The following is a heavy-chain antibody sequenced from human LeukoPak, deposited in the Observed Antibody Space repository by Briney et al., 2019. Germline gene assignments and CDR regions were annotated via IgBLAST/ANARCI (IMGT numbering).Heavy chain of an antibody. CDR3: ARDRGTTGYHYLDS. V-gene: IGHV4-59*01. CDR2: IYHTGST. D-gene: IGHD5-12*01. CDR1: GGPITEYY. Sequence: SETLSLTCSVSGGPITEYYWSWIRQPPGKGLEWIGYIYHTGSTNYSPSLKSRPTMSVDASRNQFSLKLVSVTAADTGVYYCARDRGTTGYHYLDSWGQGILVTVSS. J-gene: IGHJ4*02.